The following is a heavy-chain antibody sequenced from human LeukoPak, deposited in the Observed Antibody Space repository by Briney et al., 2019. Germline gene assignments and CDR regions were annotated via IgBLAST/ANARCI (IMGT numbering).Heavy chain of an antibody. J-gene: IGHJ4*02. CDR1: GYTFTSYY. V-gene: IGHV1-46*01. D-gene: IGHD3-22*01. Sequence: GASVTVSCKASGYTFTSYYMHWVRQAPGQGLEWMGIINPSGGSTSYAQKFQGRVTMTRDTSTSTVYMELSSLRSEDTAVYYCARDTYYYDSSGFPLWYWGQGTLVTVSS. CDR3: ARDTYYYDSSGFPLWY. CDR2: INPSGGST.